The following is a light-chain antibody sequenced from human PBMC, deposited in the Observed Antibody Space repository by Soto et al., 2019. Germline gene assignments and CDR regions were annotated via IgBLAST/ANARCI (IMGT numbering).Light chain of an antibody. CDR2: EVS. J-gene: IGLJ1*01. Sequence: QSVLTQPASVSGSPGQAITISCSGSSSDVGAHNFVSWYQHHPGKAPKLMIYEVSNRPSGVSNRFSGSKSGNKASLTISGLQAEDEADYYCNSYTSSNTYVFGSGNKVTVL. CDR3: NSYTSSNTYV. CDR1: SSDVGAHNF. V-gene: IGLV2-14*01.